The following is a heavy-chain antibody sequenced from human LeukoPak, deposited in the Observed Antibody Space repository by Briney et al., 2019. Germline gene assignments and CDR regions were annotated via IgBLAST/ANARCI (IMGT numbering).Heavy chain of an antibody. V-gene: IGHV1-18*01. CDR2: ISAYNGNT. D-gene: IGHD3-10*01. J-gene: IGHJ4*02. CDR3: ARVPSPYYYGSGTLDY. Sequence: ASVKVSCKASGYTFTSYGISWVRQAPGQGLEWMGWISAYNGNTNYAQKFQGRVTMTRDTSISTAYMELSRLRSDDTAVYYCARVPSPYYYGSGTLDYWGQGTLVTVSS. CDR1: GYTFTSYG.